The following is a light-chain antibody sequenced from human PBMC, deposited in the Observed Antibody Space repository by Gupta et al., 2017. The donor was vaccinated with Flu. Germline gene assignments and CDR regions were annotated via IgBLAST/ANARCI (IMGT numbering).Light chain of an antibody. J-gene: IGKJ4*01. CDR1: QGISNN. CDR3: QKYNSVPLT. Sequence: DVQTTQSPSSLSASVGDRVSITCRTSQGISNNLAWYQQKPGEVPKLLIYAASTFQSGVPSRFSGSGSWTDFTLTITILQPEDFATYYCQKYNSVPLTFGGGTKVEIK. V-gene: IGKV1-27*01. CDR2: AAS.